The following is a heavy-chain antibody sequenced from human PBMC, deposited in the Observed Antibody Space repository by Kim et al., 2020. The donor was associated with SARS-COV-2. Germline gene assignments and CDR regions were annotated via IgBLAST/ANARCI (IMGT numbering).Heavy chain of an antibody. CDR3: ARDPAEQLVVGYFDY. Sequence: DSVKGRFTISRDNAKNSLYLQMNSLRAEDTAVYYCARDPAEQLVVGYFDYWGQGTLVTVSS. J-gene: IGHJ4*02. V-gene: IGHV3-7*03. D-gene: IGHD6-6*01.